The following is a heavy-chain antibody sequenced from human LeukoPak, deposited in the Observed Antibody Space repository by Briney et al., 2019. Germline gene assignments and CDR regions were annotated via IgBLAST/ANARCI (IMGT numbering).Heavy chain of an antibody. V-gene: IGHV4-39*07. CDR2: IYYSGST. CDR1: GGSISSSSYY. J-gene: IGHJ4*02. Sequence: SETLSLTCTVSGGSISSSSYYWGWIRQPPGKGLEWIGSIYYSGSTYYNPSLKSRVTISVDTSKNQFSLKLSSVTAADTAVYHCARRKVPAAIDYWGQGTLVTVSS. D-gene: IGHD2-2*01. CDR3: ARRKVPAAIDY.